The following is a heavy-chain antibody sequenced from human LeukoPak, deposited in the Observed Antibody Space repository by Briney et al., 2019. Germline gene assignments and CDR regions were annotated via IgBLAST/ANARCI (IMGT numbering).Heavy chain of an antibody. CDR3: ARDTRGESDY. Sequence: GGSLRLSCAASGFPFSSYWMAWVRQAPGKGLEWVASIKQDGGETFYVDSVEGRFTISRDNAKNSLYLQMNSLRAEDTAMYYCARDTRGESDYWGHGTLVTVSS. V-gene: IGHV3-7*01. CDR1: GFPFSSYW. J-gene: IGHJ4*01. CDR2: IKQDGGET. D-gene: IGHD2-2*01.